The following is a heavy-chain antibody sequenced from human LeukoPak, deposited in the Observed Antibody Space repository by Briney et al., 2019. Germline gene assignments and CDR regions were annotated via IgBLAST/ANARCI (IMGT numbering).Heavy chain of an antibody. D-gene: IGHD3-16*01. V-gene: IGHV4-34*01. J-gene: IGHJ4*02. CDR1: GGSFSGYY. CDR3: ARVPSRLGVRYFDY. CDR2: INHSGST. Sequence: EPSETLSLTCAVYGGSFSGYYWSWIRQPPGKGLEWIGEINHSGSTNYNPSLKSRVTISVDTSKNQFSLKLSSVTAADTAVYYCARVPSRLGVRYFDYWGQGTLVTVSS.